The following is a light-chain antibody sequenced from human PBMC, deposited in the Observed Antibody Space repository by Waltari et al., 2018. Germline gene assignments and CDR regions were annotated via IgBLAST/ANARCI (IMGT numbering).Light chain of an antibody. J-gene: IGLJ2*01. Sequence: QSLLTQPPSASGTPGQRVTISCSGSSSNSGSDSGNWYLPLPGTAPKPLIYSGNHRPSGVPDRFSGSRSGTSASLAISGLQSEDEADYYCAAWDDSLSGVVFGGGTKVTVL. V-gene: IGLV1-44*01. CDR1: SSNSGSDS. CDR2: SGN. CDR3: AAWDDSLSGVV.